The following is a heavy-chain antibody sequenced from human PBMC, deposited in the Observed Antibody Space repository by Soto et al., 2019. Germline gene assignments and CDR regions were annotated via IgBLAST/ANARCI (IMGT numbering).Heavy chain of an antibody. V-gene: IGHV3-53*01. CDR1: GFTVSNNY. CDR2: IYSSGST. D-gene: IGHD5-18*01. Sequence: GGSRRLSCAASGFTVSNNYMTWVRQAPGKGLEWVSFIYSSGSTYYADSVKGRFTISRDNFKNTLYLQMNSLRAEDTAVYYCARGYSYTQPVFDYWGLGTLVTVSS. J-gene: IGHJ4*02. CDR3: ARGYSYTQPVFDY.